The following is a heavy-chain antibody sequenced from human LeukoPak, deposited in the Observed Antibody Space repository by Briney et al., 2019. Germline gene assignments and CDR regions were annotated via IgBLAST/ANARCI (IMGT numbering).Heavy chain of an antibody. CDR2: INHSGST. D-gene: IGHD3-10*01. CDR1: GGSFSGYY. CDR3: ARGKAYYGPFDY. J-gene: IGHJ4*02. Sequence: SETLSLTCAVYGGSFSGYYWSWIRQPPGKGLEWIGEINHSGSTNYNPSLKSRVTISVDTSKNQFSLKLSSVTAADTAVYYCARGKAYYGPFDYWGQGTLVTVSS. V-gene: IGHV4-34*01.